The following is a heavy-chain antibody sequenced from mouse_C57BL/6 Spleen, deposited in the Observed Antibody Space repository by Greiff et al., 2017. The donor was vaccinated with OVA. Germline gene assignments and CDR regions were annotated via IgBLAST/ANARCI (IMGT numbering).Heavy chain of an antibody. CDR1: GFTFSSYT. Sequence: EVQRVESGGGLVKPGGSLKLSCAASGFTFSSYTMSWVRQTPEKRLEWVATISGGGGNTYYPDSVKGRFTISRDNAKNTLYLQMSSLRSEDTALYYCARLYYVDYWGQGTTLTVSS. J-gene: IGHJ2*01. CDR2: ISGGGGNT. V-gene: IGHV5-9*01. CDR3: ARLYYVDY.